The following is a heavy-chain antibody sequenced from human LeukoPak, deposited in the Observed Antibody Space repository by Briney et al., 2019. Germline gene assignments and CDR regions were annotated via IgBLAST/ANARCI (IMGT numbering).Heavy chain of an antibody. CDR3: AKDETMVRGVTPGPDY. CDR2: ISYDGSNK. V-gene: IGHV3-30*18. Sequence: GGSLRLSCAASGFTFSSYGMHWVRQAPGKGLEWVAVISYDGSNKYYADSVKGRFTISRDSSKNTLYLQMNSLRAEDTAVYYCAKDETMVRGVTPGPDYWGQGTLVTVSS. D-gene: IGHD3-10*01. J-gene: IGHJ4*02. CDR1: GFTFSSYG.